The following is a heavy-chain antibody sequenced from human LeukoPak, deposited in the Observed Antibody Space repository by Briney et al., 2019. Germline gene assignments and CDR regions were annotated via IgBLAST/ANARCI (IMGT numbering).Heavy chain of an antibody. CDR1: GGSISSYY. CDR2: IYNSGST. V-gene: IGHV4-59*01. Sequence: SQTLSLTCTVSGGSISSYYWSWVRQPPGKGLEWIGYIYNSGSTNYNPSLKSRVTISGDTSKNQFSLKLSSVTAADTAIYYCARESSLGYNWFDPWGQGTLVTVSS. CDR3: ARESSLGYNWFDP. D-gene: IGHD3-16*01. J-gene: IGHJ5*02.